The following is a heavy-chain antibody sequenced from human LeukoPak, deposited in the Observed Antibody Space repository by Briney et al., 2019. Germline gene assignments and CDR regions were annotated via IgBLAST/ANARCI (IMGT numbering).Heavy chain of an antibody. J-gene: IGHJ6*02. Sequence: SVKVSCKASGGTFSSYAISWVRQAPGQGLEWMGGIIPIFGTANYAQKFQGRVTITADESTSTAYMELSSLRSEDTAVYYCARGEYHYDSSGCYYYYYGMDVWGQGTTVTVSS. CDR3: ARGEYHYDSSGCYYYYYGMDV. CDR2: IIPIFGTA. D-gene: IGHD3-22*01. CDR1: GGTFSSYA. V-gene: IGHV1-69*13.